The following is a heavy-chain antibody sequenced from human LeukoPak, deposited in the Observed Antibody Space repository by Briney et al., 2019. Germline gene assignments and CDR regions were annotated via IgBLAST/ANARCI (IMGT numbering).Heavy chain of an antibody. Sequence: LSLTCTVSGGAISSSSYYWGWIRQAPGKGLEWVSYISSSGSTIYYADSVKGRFTISRDNAKNSLYLQMNNLRAEDTAVYYCARAPKFRLVGVPKGPFDPWGQGTLVTVSS. CDR1: GGAISSSSYY. CDR2: ISSSGSTI. CDR3: ARAPKFRLVGVPKGPFDP. J-gene: IGHJ5*02. V-gene: IGHV3-11*01. D-gene: IGHD1-26*01.